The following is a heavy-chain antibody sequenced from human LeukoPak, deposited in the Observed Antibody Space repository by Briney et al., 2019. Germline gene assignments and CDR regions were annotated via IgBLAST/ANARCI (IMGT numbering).Heavy chain of an antibody. CDR1: GGSITNYY. CDR3: ARDAGRYYYYMDV. J-gene: IGHJ6*03. V-gene: IGHV4-4*07. CDR2: IYSNGNT. Sequence: SETLSLTCTVSGGSITNYYWSWIRQPAGKGLEWIGRIYSNGNTNYNPSLKSRVAMSVDTSKNQISLKLSSVTAADTAVYYCARDAGRYYYYMDVWGKGTTVTISS.